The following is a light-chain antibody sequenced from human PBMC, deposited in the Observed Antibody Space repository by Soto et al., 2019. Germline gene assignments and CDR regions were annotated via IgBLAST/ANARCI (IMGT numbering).Light chain of an antibody. V-gene: IGKV1-27*01. J-gene: IGKJ4*01. CDR1: RGLDNY. CDR3: QKYNGPPLT. Sequence: DMQMTQSPSSLSASVGDRDTITCRASRGLDNYLAWYQQKPGKAPKLLIYSGSTLQSGVPSRFSGRGFGTEFTLTINGLQPEDVAPYYCQKYNGPPLTLGGGTKVEIK. CDR2: SGS.